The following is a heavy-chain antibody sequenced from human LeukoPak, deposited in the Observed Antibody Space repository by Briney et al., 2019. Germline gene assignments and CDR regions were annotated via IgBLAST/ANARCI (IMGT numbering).Heavy chain of an antibody. CDR2: IIPILGIA. Sequence: SVKVSCKASGYTFTSYGISWVRQAPGQGLEWMGRIIPILGIANYAQKFQGRVTVTADNSTSTAYMELSSLRSEDTAVYYCARDFLVEDYTDYFVDYWGQGTLVTVSS. J-gene: IGHJ4*02. CDR3: ARDFLVEDYTDYFVDY. V-gene: IGHV1-69*04. CDR1: GYTFTSYG. D-gene: IGHD4-11*01.